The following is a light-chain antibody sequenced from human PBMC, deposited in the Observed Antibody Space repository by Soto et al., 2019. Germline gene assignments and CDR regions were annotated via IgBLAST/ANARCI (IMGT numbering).Light chain of an antibody. Sequence: DIQMPQYPATLSAPVGDRATITCRASQSIRYWLAWFQQKAGKAPKLLIYKASTLKSGVPSRFSGSGSGTEFTLTISSLQPEDFASYYCLQDYGDSWTFGQGTKVDI. CDR3: LQDYGDSWT. V-gene: IGKV1-5*03. J-gene: IGKJ1*01. CDR2: KAS. CDR1: QSIRYW.